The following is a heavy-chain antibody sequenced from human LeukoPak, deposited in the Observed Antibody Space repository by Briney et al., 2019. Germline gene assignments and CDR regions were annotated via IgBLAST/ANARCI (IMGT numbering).Heavy chain of an antibody. V-gene: IGHV5-51*01. CDR3: ARHAGRGTATSSVSGMDV. CDR1: GYSFSNYW. CDR2: INPGDSDT. J-gene: IGHJ6*02. Sequence: GESLKISCKGSGYSFSNYWIGWVRQMPGEGLEWMGIINPGDSDTRYSPSFRGQVTISADKSISTAYVQWSSLKASDTAMYYCARHAGRGTATSSVSGMDVWGLGTTVTVSS. D-gene: IGHD3-10*01.